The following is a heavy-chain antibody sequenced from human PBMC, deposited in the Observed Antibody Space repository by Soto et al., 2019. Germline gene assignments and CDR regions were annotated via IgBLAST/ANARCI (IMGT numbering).Heavy chain of an antibody. CDR2: ISNRGSSA. CDR3: AKAFYDAATCFPCES. V-gene: IGHV3-23*04. Sequence: EVHLVQSGGGLVQPGESLSLSCVASGFTFNDYAMHWVRQTPGKGLEWVAAISNRGSSAYYADSVKGRFTISRDKSTKTLSLHMHSRRVEDTAVYFCAKAFYDAATCFPCESWGQGTPVAVSP. J-gene: IGHJ4*02. CDR1: GFTFNDYA. D-gene: IGHD3-16*01.